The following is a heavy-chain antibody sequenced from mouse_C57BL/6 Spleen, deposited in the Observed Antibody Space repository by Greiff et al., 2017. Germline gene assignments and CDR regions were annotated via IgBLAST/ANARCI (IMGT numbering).Heavy chain of an antibody. CDR2: VLPGRGST. CDR1: GYTITGYW. J-gene: IGHJ4*01. V-gene: IGHV1-9*01. CDR3: ARKELDYYAMDY. Sequence: VPLQQSGAELMKPGASVKLSCKATGYTITGYWIEGVKQRPGHGLEWIGEVLPGRGSTTDNEKFKGKATFTADTSSNTAYMQLSSLTTEDAASCYCARKELDYYAMDYWGQGTSVTVAS.